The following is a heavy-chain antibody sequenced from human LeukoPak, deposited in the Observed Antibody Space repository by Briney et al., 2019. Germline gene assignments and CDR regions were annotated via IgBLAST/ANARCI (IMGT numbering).Heavy chain of an antibody. V-gene: IGHV3-64*01. CDR2: ISSNGGST. J-gene: IGHJ6*02. CDR1: GFTFSSYA. CDR3: ARDLPHAYYGMDV. Sequence: GGSLRLSCAASGFTFSSYAMHWVRQAPGKGLEYVSAISSNGGSTYYANSVKGRFTISRDNSKNTLYLQMNSLRAEDTAVYYCARDLPHAYYGMDVWGQGTTVTVSS.